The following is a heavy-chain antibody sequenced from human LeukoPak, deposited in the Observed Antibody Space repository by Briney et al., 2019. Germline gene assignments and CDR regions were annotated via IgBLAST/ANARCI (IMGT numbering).Heavy chain of an antibody. Sequence: GGSLRLSCAASGFAFSDCYMNWIRQAPGKGLEYISYIGGSGGDITYADSVRGRFTVSRDNAKNSLYLQMNSLRVEDTAVYYCARYARELDYWGQGSLVTVSS. V-gene: IGHV3-11*01. CDR3: ARYARELDY. CDR1: GFAFSDCY. D-gene: IGHD2-2*01. J-gene: IGHJ4*02. CDR2: IGGSGGDI.